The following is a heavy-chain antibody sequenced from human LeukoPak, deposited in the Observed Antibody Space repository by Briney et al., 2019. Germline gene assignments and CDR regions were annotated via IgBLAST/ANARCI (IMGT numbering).Heavy chain of an antibody. Sequence: GGSLRLSCAASGFTFSSYAMHWVRQAPGKGLEWVAVISYDGSNKYYADSVKGRFTISRDNSKNTLYLQMNSLRAEDTAVYYCARGVVDTAMAFDYWGQGTLVTVSS. CDR1: GFTFSSYA. CDR3: ARGVVDTAMAFDY. V-gene: IGHV3-30*14. D-gene: IGHD5-18*01. CDR2: ISYDGSNK. J-gene: IGHJ4*02.